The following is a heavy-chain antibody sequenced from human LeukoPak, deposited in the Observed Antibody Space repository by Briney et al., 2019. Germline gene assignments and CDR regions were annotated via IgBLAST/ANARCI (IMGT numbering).Heavy chain of an antibody. CDR1: GYPFTGYY. J-gene: IGHJ6*03. CDR3: ATGAQYGLRGVAYFYYMHV. D-gene: IGHD3-10*01. Sequence: ASVKVSCKASGYPFTGYYVHWVRQAPGHGLEWMGLVNPRNGGTHSAQKFQGRVSMTGDTSITTAYMELSSLTSDDTAVYYCATGAQYGLRGVAYFYYMHVWGTGTTVTVSS. CDR2: VNPRNGGT. V-gene: IGHV1-2*02.